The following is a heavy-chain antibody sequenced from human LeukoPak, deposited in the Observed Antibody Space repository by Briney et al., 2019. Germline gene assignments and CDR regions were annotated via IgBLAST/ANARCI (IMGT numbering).Heavy chain of an antibody. V-gene: IGHV3-21*01. J-gene: IGHJ4*02. Sequence: SGGTLRLSCAASGFTFRSYSMNWVRQAPGKGLEWVSAIDPSSTYIYYADSVKGRFTISRDNAENSLYLQMNSLRVEDTAVYYCARAPTVLVGYCSSSSCQADYWGQGTLVTVSS. CDR2: IDPSSTYI. CDR1: GFTFRSYS. CDR3: ARAPTVLVGYCSSSSCQADY. D-gene: IGHD2-2*01.